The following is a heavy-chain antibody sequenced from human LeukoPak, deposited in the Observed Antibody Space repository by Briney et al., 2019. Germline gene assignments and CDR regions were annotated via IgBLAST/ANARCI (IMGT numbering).Heavy chain of an antibody. CDR2: INAGNGNT. Sequence: ASVKVSCKASGGTFSSYAISWVRQAPGQRLEWMGWINAGNGNTKYSQKFQGRVTITRDTSASTAYMELSSLRSEDTAVYYCASSLCGGDCYRRFDYWGQGTLVTVSS. CDR3: ASSLCGGDCYRRFDY. CDR1: GGTFSSYA. D-gene: IGHD2-21*02. J-gene: IGHJ4*02. V-gene: IGHV1-3*01.